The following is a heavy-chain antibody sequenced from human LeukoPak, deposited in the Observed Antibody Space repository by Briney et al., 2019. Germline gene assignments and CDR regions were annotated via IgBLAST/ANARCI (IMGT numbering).Heavy chain of an antibody. V-gene: IGHV1-24*01. J-gene: IGHJ4*02. Sequence: ASVKVSCKVSGYTLTELSMHWVRQAPGKGLEWMGGFDPEDGETIYAQKFQGRVTMTEDTSTDTAYMELSSLRSEDTAVYYCATDRITMVRGVIILFAYWGQGTLVTVSS. CDR3: ATDRITMVRGVIILFAY. CDR2: FDPEDGET. CDR1: GYTLTELS. D-gene: IGHD3-10*01.